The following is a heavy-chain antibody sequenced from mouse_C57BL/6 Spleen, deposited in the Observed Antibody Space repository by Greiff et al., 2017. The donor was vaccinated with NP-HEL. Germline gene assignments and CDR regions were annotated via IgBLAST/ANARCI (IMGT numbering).Heavy chain of an antibody. Sequence: VMLVESGAELARPGASVKLSCKASGYTFTSYGISWVKQRTGQGLEWIGEIYPRSGNTYYNEKFKGKATLTADKSSSTAYMELRSLTSEDSAVYFCSRGVLRRGFAYWGQETLVTVSA. CDR3: SRGVLRRGFAY. CDR2: IYPRSGNT. D-gene: IGHD2-12*01. J-gene: IGHJ3*01. CDR1: GYTFTSYG. V-gene: IGHV1-81*01.